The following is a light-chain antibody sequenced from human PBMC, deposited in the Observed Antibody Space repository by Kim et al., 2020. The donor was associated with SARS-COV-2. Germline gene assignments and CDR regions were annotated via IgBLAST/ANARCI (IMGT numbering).Light chain of an antibody. CDR3: QQRWT. CDR2: DAS. CDR1: QSISSW. V-gene: IGKV1-5*01. Sequence: GDRVTITCRSSQSISSWLAWYQQKPGKAPKLLIYDASSLASGVPSSFSGSGAGTEFTLTISSLQPEDFATYYCQQRWTFGQGTKVDIK. J-gene: IGKJ1*01.